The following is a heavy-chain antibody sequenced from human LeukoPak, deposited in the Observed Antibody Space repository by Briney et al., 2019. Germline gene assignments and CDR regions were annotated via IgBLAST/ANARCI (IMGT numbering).Heavy chain of an antibody. J-gene: IGHJ5*02. D-gene: IGHD1-26*01. CDR3: ARHEYSGSYYGLSWFDP. CDR1: GGSISSSGYY. CDR2: IYYSGST. Sequence: SETLSLTCTVSGGSISSSGYYWGWIRQPPGKGLEWIASIYYSGSTYYNPSLKSRVTISVDTSKNRLSLKLSSLTAADTAEYYCARHEYSGSYYGLSWFDPWGQGTLVTVSS. V-gene: IGHV4-39*01.